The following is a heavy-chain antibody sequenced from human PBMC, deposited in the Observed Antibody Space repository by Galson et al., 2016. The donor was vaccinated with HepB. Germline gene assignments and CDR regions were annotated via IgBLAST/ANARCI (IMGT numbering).Heavy chain of an antibody. CDR2: IYISGST. CDR1: GGSISSAGFY. V-gene: IGHV4-61*02. Sequence: LSLTCTVSGGSISSAGFYWSWLRQPAGKGLEWIGRIYISGSTNYNPSLKSRVTISVDTSKSQFSLKLSSVTAADTAVYYCARDQEEFYYYYMDVWGKGTTVTVSS. J-gene: IGHJ6*03. CDR3: ARDQEEFYYYYMDV.